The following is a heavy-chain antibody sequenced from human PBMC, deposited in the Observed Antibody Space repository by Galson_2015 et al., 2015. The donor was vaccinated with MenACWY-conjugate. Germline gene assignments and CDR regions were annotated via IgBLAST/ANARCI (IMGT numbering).Heavy chain of an antibody. CDR2: LRDSGGHK. CDR1: GFTFSSFA. CDR3: AKVAGYCSDDTCYSDY. J-gene: IGHJ4*02. V-gene: IGHV3-23*01. D-gene: IGHD2-15*01. Sequence: SLRLSCAASGFTFSSFAMSWVRQAPGKGLEWVSALRDSGGHKHYADSVKGRFTISRDNPMRTRFLQMNSLRAEDTAVYYCAKVAGYCSDDTCYSDYWGQGTLVTVSS.